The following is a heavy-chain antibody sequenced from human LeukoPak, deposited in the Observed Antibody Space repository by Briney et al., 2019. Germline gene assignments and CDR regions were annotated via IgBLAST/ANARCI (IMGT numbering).Heavy chain of an antibody. V-gene: IGHV3-11*03. D-gene: IGHD4-17*01. CDR2: ISPSSSST. J-gene: IGHJ4*02. CDR1: GFTFSNAW. Sequence: GGSLRLSCAASGFTFSNAWMSWIRLAPGKGLEWVSYISPSSSSTSYAYSVKGRFTISRDNAKNSLFLQMSGLRADDTAVYFCARLRYGDYGYFDYWGQGTLVTVSS. CDR3: ARLRYGDYGYFDY.